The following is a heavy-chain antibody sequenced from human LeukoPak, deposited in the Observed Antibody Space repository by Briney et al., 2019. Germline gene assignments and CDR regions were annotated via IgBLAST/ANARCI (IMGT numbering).Heavy chain of an antibody. CDR1: GFTFSSYA. D-gene: IGHD3-22*01. J-gene: IGHJ3*02. V-gene: IGHV3-7*01. Sequence: PGRSPRLSCAASGFTFSSYAMSWVRQAPGKGLEWVANIKQDGNEKYYVDSVKGRFTISRDNAKNSLYLQMNSLRAEDTAVYYCARDYYYDSSGYPHDAFDIWGQGTMVTVSS. CDR3: ARDYYYDSSGYPHDAFDI. CDR2: IKQDGNEK.